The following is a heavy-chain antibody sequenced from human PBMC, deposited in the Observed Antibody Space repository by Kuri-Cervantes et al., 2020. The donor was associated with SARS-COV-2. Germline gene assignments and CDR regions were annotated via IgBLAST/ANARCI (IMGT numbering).Heavy chain of an antibody. CDR3: ARISSGSVLRFLEWSAEDAFDI. CDR1: GGTFSSYA. D-gene: IGHD3-3*01. Sequence: ASVKVSCKASGGTFSSYAISWVRQAPGQGLEWMGWINPNSGGTNYAQKFQGRVTMTRDTPISTAYMELSRLRSDDTAVYYCARISSGSVLRFLEWSAEDAFDIWGQGTMVTVSS. V-gene: IGHV1-2*02. J-gene: IGHJ3*02. CDR2: INPNSGGT.